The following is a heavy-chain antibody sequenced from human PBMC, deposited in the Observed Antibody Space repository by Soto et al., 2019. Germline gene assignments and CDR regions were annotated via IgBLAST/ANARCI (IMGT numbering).Heavy chain of an antibody. CDR1: GFTFSSYA. J-gene: IGHJ5*02. CDR3: AKNTAMVVAANNWFDP. CDR2: ISGSGGST. D-gene: IGHD5-18*01. Sequence: EVPLLESGGGLVQPGGSLRLSCAASGFTFSSYAMSWVRQAPGKGLEWVSAISGSGGSTYYADSVKGRFTISRDNSKNTLYLQMNSLRAEDTAVYYCAKNTAMVVAANNWFDPWGQGTLVTVSS. V-gene: IGHV3-23*01.